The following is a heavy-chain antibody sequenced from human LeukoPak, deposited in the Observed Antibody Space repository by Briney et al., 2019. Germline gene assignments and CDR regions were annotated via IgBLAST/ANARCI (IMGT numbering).Heavy chain of an antibody. CDR2: IYYSGTT. CDR1: GGSISSYY. D-gene: IGHD4-17*01. V-gene: IGHV4-39*07. J-gene: IGHJ3*02. CDR3: ARDSYDYGDPRAFDI. Sequence: SETLSLTCRVSGGSISSYYWGWIRQPPGKGLEWIGTIYYSGTTHYNPSLKSRVTISVDTSKNQFSLKLTSVTAADTAVYYCARDSYDYGDPRAFDIWGQGTMVTVSS.